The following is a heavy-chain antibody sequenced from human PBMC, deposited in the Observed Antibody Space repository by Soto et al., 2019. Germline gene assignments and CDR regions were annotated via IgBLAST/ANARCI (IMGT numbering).Heavy chain of an antibody. Sequence: ASVKVSCKASGYTFTSYAMHWVRQAPGQRLEWMGWINAGNGNTKYSQKFQGRVTITRDTSASTAYMELSSLRSEDTAVYYCARVNCGGDCYPRGYYYMDVWGKGTMVTVSS. CDR1: GYTFTSYA. CDR3: ARVNCGGDCYPRGYYYMDV. CDR2: INAGNGNT. J-gene: IGHJ6*03. V-gene: IGHV1-3*01. D-gene: IGHD2-21*01.